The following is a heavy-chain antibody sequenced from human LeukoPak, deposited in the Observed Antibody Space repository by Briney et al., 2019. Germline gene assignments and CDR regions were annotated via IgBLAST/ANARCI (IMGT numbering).Heavy chain of an antibody. Sequence: SGTLSLTCAVSGGSLSSYSWSWIRQPPGKKLEWIGYVYYNGGTNYNPSLKSRVTISVDTSKNQFSLKLSSVTAADTAVYYCARLQEGAWFDPWGQGTLVTVSS. D-gene: IGHD1-26*01. CDR1: GGSLSSYS. V-gene: IGHV4-59*01. CDR3: ARLQEGAWFDP. J-gene: IGHJ5*02. CDR2: VYYNGGT.